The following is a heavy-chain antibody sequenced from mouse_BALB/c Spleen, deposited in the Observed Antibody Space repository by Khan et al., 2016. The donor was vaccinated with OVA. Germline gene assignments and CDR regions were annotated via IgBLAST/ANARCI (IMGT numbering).Heavy chain of an antibody. CDR3: ARKGYDYGRGALFAY. J-gene: IGHJ3*01. Sequence: QVQLKESGPGLVQPSQSLSITCTVSGFSLTNYSLHWVRQSPGKGLEWLGVIWSAGSTDYNAAFISRLTIRKDNSRSQVFFIMNSLQPNDTAIYYCARKGYDYGRGALFAYWGQGTLVTVSA. V-gene: IGHV2-2*02. D-gene: IGHD2-4*01. CDR1: GFSLTNYS. CDR2: IWSAGST.